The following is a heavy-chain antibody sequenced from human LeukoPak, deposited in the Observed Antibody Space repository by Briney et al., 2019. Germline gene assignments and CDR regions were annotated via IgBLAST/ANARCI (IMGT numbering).Heavy chain of an antibody. CDR3: ARSSSAYFDY. J-gene: IGHJ4*02. Sequence: PSETLSLTCAVYGGSFRGYYWSWIRQPPGKGLEWIGYIYYSGSTNYNPSLKSRVTISVDTSKNQFSLKLSSVTAADTAVYYCARSSSAYFDYWGQGTLVTVSS. CDR2: IYYSGST. CDR1: GGSFRGYY. V-gene: IGHV4-59*01.